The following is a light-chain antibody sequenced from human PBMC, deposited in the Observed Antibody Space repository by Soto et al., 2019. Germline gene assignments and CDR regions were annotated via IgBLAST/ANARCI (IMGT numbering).Light chain of an antibody. J-gene: IGKJ4*01. CDR1: QGISSY. CDR2: AAS. V-gene: IGKV1-9*01. CDR3: QQVNSFPLT. Sequence: DIQLTQSPSFLSASVGARVTITCRASQGISSYLAWYLQKPGTAPKLLIYAASTLQSGVPSRFSGSGSGTEFTLTISSLQPEDFATYYCQQVNSFPLTFGGGTKVEIK.